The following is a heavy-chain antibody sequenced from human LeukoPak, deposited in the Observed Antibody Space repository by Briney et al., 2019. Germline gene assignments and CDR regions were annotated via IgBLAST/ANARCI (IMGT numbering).Heavy chain of an antibody. CDR3: AKDYRDGYTSYYFDY. CDR2: ISCDGSNT. J-gene: IGHJ4*02. CDR1: GFTFSSYG. D-gene: IGHD5-24*01. Sequence: GGSLRLPCAASGFTFSSYGMHWVRQAPGKRLEWVAVISCDGSNTYYADSVKGRFTICRDNYKNPLYLQMHSLRAEDTAVYYCAKDYRDGYTSYYFDYWGQGTLVTVSS. V-gene: IGHV3-30*18.